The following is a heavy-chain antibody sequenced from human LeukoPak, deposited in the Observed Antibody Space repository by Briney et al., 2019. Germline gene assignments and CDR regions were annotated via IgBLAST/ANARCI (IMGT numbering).Heavy chain of an antibody. J-gene: IGHJ4*02. Sequence: GGSLRLSCAASGFTFSDYYMSWIRQAPGKGLEWVLYISSSGSTIYYADSVKGRFTISRDNAKNSLYLQMNSLRAEDTAVYYCARDGRGYFDWYPYDYWGQGTLVTVSS. CDR1: GFTFSDYY. D-gene: IGHD3-9*01. CDR2: ISSSGSTI. V-gene: IGHV3-11*01. CDR3: ARDGRGYFDWYPYDY.